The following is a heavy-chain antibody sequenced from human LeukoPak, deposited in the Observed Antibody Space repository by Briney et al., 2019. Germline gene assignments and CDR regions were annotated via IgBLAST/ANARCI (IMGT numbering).Heavy chain of an antibody. J-gene: IGHJ4*02. Sequence: KSSETLSLTCAVYGGSFSGYYWSWIRQPPGKGLEWIGEINHSGSTNYNPSLKSRVTISVDTSKNQFSLKLSSVTAADTAVYYCAGTMVRGVPFDYWGQGTLVTVPS. CDR1: GGSFSGYY. CDR3: AGTMVRGVPFDY. D-gene: IGHD3-10*01. CDR2: INHSGST. V-gene: IGHV4-34*01.